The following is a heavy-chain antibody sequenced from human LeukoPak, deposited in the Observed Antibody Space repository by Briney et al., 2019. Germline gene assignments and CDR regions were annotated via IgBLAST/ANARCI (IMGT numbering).Heavy chain of an antibody. CDR2: IYSGGST. CDR3: ARARDTAMVPSSPFTPFDY. CDR1: GFTVSSNY. D-gene: IGHD5-18*01. V-gene: IGHV3-66*01. J-gene: IGHJ4*02. Sequence: GGSLRLSCAASGFTVSSNYMSWVRQAPGKGLEWVSVIYSGGSTYYADSVKGRFTISRDNSKNTLYLQMNSLRAEDTAVYYCARARDTAMVPSSPFTPFDYWGQGTLVTVSS.